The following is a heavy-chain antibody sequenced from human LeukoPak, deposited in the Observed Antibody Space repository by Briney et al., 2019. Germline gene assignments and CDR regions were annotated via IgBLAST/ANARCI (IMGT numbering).Heavy chain of an antibody. V-gene: IGHV4-59*01. CDR2: IYYSGST. CDR1: GDSISSYY. Sequence: SETLSLTCTVSGDSISSYYWSWIRQPPGKGPEWIGYIYYSGSTNYNPSLKSRVTISVDTSKNQFSLKLSSVTAADTAVYYCARGEGWLANDYWGQGTLVTVSS. CDR3: ARGEGWLANDY. J-gene: IGHJ4*02. D-gene: IGHD5-24*01.